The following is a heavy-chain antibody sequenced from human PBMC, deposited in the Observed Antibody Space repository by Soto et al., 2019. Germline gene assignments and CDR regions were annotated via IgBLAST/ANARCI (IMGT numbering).Heavy chain of an antibody. V-gene: IGHV3-23*01. CDR1: GFTFRSYA. D-gene: IGHD3-3*01. J-gene: IGHJ6*02. CDR3: VKDRAAMFGVVWKYGMDV. Sequence: EVQLLESGGGLVQPGGSLRLSCSASGFTFRSYAMAWVRQAPGKGLEWVSGISEKGDTKNSADPVRGRFTISRDNSMKTLDFLMNSLRSEDTAVYYCVKDRAAMFGVVWKYGMDVWGQGTTVYVSS. CDR2: ISEKGDTK.